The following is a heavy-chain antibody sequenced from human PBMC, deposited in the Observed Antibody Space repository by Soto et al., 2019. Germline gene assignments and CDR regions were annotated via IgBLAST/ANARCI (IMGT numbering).Heavy chain of an antibody. D-gene: IGHD1-26*01. CDR2: ISGSGGST. V-gene: IGHV3-23*01. CDR3: ARRGSGSYYDY. CDR1: GFTFSSYA. J-gene: IGHJ4*02. Sequence: EVQLLESGGGLVQPGGSLRLSCAASGFTFSSYAMRWVRQAPVKGLEWVSAISGSGGSTYYADSVKGRFTISRDNSMNTLYLQMNSLRAEDTAVYYWARRGSGSYYDYWGQGTLVNVSS.